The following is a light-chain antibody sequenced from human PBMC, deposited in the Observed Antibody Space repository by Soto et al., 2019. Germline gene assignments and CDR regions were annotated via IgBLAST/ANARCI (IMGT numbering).Light chain of an antibody. CDR1: SSDVGGYNY. Sequence: QSALTQPASVSGSPGQSITISCTGTSSDVGGYNYVSWYQQHPGIAPKLMIYEVSNRPSGVSNRFSGSKSGNTASLTISGLQAEDEADYYCSSYTSSSNWVFGGGTKLTVL. V-gene: IGLV2-14*01. CDR2: EVS. CDR3: SSYTSSSNWV. J-gene: IGLJ3*02.